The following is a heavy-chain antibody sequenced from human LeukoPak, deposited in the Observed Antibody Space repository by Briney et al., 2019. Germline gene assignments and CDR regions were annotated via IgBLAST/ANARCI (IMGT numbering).Heavy chain of an antibody. V-gene: IGHV4-39*01. CDR1: GDSICGSSYC. J-gene: IGHJ3*02. CDR3: ARGPSIVGAMRGAFDI. Sequence: SGTPSLTSAVSGDSICGSSYCCGWIRQPPGKGLEWIGYIYYGGSTYYNPSLNSRVSISVDTSNNQFALKVSSVTAADTAVYYCARGPSIVGAMRGAFDIWGQGTMVTVSS. CDR2: IYYGGST. D-gene: IGHD1-26*01.